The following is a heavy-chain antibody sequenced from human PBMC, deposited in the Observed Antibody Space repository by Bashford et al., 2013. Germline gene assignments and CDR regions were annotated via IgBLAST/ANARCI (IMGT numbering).Heavy chain of an antibody. J-gene: IGHJ4*02. Sequence: GGSLRLSCATSGFTLNNYDMSWVRQAPGKGLEWVSTAGYGGGTYYADSVKGRFTVSRDNSKNTLYLQMNSLRAEDTALYYCARDLSYGAFEFWGQGTLVTVSS. D-gene: IGHD4/OR15-4a*01. CDR3: ARDLSYGAFEF. CDR1: GFTLNNYD. V-gene: IGHV3-23*01. CDR2: AGYGGGT.